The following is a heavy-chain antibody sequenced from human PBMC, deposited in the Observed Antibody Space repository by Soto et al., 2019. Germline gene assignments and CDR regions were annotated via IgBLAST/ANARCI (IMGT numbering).Heavy chain of an antibody. CDR3: ARDMGFGGVIVVDAFDI. CDR2: INAGNGNT. J-gene: IGHJ3*02. D-gene: IGHD3-16*02. Sequence: EASVEVCWKACGDGFTSYAMRWVRQAPGQRLEWMGWINAGNGNTKYSQKFQGRVTITRDTFASTAYMELSSLRSEDTAVYYCARDMGFGGVIVVDAFDIWGQGTMVTGSS. CDR1: GDGFTSYA. V-gene: IGHV1-3*01.